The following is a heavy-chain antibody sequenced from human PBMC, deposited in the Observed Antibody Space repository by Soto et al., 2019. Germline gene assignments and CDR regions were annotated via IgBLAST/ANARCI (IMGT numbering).Heavy chain of an antibody. CDR1: GGSISSGGYY. CDR3: ARVARQQQLVYFDY. D-gene: IGHD6-13*01. Sequence: SETLSLTCTVSGGSISSGGYYWSWIRQHPGKGLEWIGYIYYSGSTYYNPSLKSRVTISVDTSKNQFSLKLSSVTAADTAVYYCARVARQQQLVYFDYWAQGTLVTVSS. CDR2: IYYSGST. V-gene: IGHV4-31*03. J-gene: IGHJ4*02.